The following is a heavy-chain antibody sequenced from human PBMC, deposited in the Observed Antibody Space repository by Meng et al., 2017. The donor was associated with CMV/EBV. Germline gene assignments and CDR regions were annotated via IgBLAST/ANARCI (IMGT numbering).Heavy chain of an antibody. D-gene: IGHD3-3*01. V-gene: IGHV1-46*01. CDR2: INPSGGST. Sequence: MYGVRQARGHGLEWMGIINPSGGSTSYAQKFQGRGSMTRDTATSTVYMELSRLRAEDTDVYECARGRVPLGLYGVVRGVGNWFDPWGQGTLVTVSS. J-gene: IGHJ5*02. CDR3: ARGRVPLGLYGVVRGVGNWFDP.